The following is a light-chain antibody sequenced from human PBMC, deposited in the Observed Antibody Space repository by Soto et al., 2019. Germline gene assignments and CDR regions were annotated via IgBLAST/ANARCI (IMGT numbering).Light chain of an antibody. CDR3: HQYNIWPPGT. V-gene: IGKV1-12*01. J-gene: IGKJ1*01. CDR1: QGISSW. CDR2: AAS. Sequence: DIQMTPSPSSVSASVGDRVTITCRASQGISSWLAWYQQKPGKAPKLLIYAASTRATGIPARFSGSGSGTQFTLTISSLQSEDFAVYYCHQYNIWPPGTFGQGTKVDIK.